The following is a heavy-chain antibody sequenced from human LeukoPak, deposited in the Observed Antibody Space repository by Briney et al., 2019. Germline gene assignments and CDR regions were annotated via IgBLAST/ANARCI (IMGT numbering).Heavy chain of an antibody. V-gene: IGHV1-69*04. D-gene: IGHD3-22*01. CDR3: ARSTSYDSSGYYSSNGY. Sequence: GASVKVSCKASGGTFISYAISWVRQAPGQGLEWMGRIIPILGIANYAQKFQGRVTITADKSTSTAYMELSSLRSEDTAVYYCARSTSYDSSGYYSSNGYWGQGTLVTVSS. CDR2: IIPILGIA. J-gene: IGHJ4*02. CDR1: GGTFISYA.